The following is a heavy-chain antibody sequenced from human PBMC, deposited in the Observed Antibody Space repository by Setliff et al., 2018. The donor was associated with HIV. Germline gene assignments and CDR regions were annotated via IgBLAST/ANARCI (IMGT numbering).Heavy chain of an antibody. D-gene: IGHD2-8*01. CDR1: GGSISSSNW. J-gene: IGHJ6*02. CDR2: IYHSGRT. CDR3: ARAPSCADSWCYMYYYYYYGMDV. Sequence: LSLTCAVSGGSISSSNWWSWVRQPPGKGLEWIGEIYHSGRTNYNPSLKSRVTISVDKSKNQFSLRLNSVTAADTGVYYCARAPSCADSWCYMYYYYYYGMDVWGLGTTVTVSS. V-gene: IGHV4-4*02.